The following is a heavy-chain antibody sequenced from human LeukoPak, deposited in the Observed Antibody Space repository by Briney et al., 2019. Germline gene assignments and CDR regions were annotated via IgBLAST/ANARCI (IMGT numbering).Heavy chain of an antibody. D-gene: IGHD6-13*01. Sequence: RAGGSLRLSCAVSGFTFTSYAMSWVRQAPGKGLEWVSAISDSGGSTCYADSVKGRFTIARDNSKNTLYLQMNSLRGEDTAVYYCAKERASSSWKGMDVWGQGTTVTVSS. CDR2: ISDSGGST. V-gene: IGHV3-23*01. J-gene: IGHJ6*02. CDR1: GFTFTSYA. CDR3: AKERASSSWKGMDV.